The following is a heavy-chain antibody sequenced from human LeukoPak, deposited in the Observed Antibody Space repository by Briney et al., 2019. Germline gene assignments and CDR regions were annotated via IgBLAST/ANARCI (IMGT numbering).Heavy chain of an antibody. CDR3: ARVGAQWLPRDFYYFDY. Sequence: SETLSLTCAVYGGSFSGYYWSWIRQPPGKGLEWIGEINHSGSTNYNPFLKSRVTISVDTSKNQFSLKLSSVTAADTAVYYCARVGAQWLPRDFYYFDYWGQGTLVTVSS. D-gene: IGHD6-19*01. J-gene: IGHJ4*02. CDR1: GGSFSGYY. V-gene: IGHV4-34*01. CDR2: INHSGST.